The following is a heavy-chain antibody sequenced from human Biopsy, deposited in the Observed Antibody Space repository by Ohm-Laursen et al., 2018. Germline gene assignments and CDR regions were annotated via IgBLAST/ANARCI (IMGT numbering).Heavy chain of an antibody. Sequence: SLRLSCAASVFRFDNTGMHWVRQGPGKGLEWVAGISWSSDSITYAKSVTGRFTISRDNGGNSLYLQMNSLRPEGTALYYCTKNTQWEGSGYLDAFHIWGHGAMVTVSS. J-gene: IGHJ3*02. V-gene: IGHV3-9*01. CDR2: ISWSSDSI. D-gene: IGHD3-22*01. CDR1: VFRFDNTG. CDR3: TKNTQWEGSGYLDAFHI.